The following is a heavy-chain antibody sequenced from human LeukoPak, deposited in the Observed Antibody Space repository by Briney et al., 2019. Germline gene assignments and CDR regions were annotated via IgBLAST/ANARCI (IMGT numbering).Heavy chain of an antibody. D-gene: IGHD2-8*02. CDR2: MNPNSGNT. J-gene: IGHJ4*02. Sequence: ASVKVSCKASGYTFTSYDINWVRQATGQGLEWMGWMNPNSGNTGYAQKFQGRVTITRNTSISTAYMELSSLRSEDTAVYYCARGSLVVKTPFDYWGQGTLVTVSS. CDR1: GYTFTSYD. CDR3: ARGSLVVKTPFDY. V-gene: IGHV1-8*03.